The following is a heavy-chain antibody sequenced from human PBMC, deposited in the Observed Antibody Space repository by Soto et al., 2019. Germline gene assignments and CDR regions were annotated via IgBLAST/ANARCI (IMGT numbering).Heavy chain of an antibody. D-gene: IGHD6-13*01. CDR1: GFTFSSYA. CDR2: ISGSGGST. J-gene: IGHJ4*02. Sequence: GVSLRLSCAASGFTFSSYAMSWVRQSPGKGLEWVSAISGSGGSTYYADSVKGRFTISRDNSKNTLYLQMNSLRAEDTAVYYCEKWAIAAAGKTIDYWGQGTLVIVSS. V-gene: IGHV3-23*01. CDR3: EKWAIAAAGKTIDY.